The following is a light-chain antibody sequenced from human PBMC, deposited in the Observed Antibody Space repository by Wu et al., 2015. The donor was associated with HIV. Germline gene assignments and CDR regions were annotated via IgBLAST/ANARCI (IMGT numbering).Light chain of an antibody. V-gene: IGKV1-33*01. CDR2: DAS. J-gene: IGKJ2*03. CDR3: QRSHGDFPYS. CDR1: QDISDH. Sequence: DIQMTQSPSSLSASVGDRVTISCQASQDISDHLNWYQQKVGKAPKLLIYDASNLEAGVPSGLSGTGSGTTFTLTITGVQPEDFATYYCQRSHGDFPYSFGQGTKLEIK.